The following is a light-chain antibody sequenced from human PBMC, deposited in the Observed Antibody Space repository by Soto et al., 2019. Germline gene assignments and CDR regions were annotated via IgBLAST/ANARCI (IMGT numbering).Light chain of an antibody. CDR3: QQCGSSLYT. V-gene: IGKV3-20*01. CDR2: DAS. Sequence: ETVLTQSPGTLSLSPGERATLSCWTSQSVSNSYLAWYQQKPGQAPRLLIYDASSRAPGIPDRFSGSGYGTDFTLTISRLEPEDSAVYCGQQCGSSLYTFGQGTKLEL. J-gene: IGKJ2*01. CDR1: QSVSNSY.